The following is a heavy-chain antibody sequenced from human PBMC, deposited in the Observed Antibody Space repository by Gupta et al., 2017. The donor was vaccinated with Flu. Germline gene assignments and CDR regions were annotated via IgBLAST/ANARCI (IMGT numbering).Heavy chain of an antibody. J-gene: IGHJ6*03. CDR2: ISSRSTYI. CDR3: ARVDGGSGLLQYMDV. V-gene: IGHV3-21*01. D-gene: IGHD4-17*01. Sequence: QAPGKGLEWVSSISSRSTYIYYGHSGRGRFAISRDNAKNSLFLQMNSLRAEDTAIYYGARVDGGSGLLQYMDVWGKGTTVTVSS.